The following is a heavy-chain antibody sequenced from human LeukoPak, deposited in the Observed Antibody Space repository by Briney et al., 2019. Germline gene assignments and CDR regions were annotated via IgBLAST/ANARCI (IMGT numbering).Heavy chain of an antibody. CDR3: AQGYLSGWYPN. J-gene: IGHJ4*02. Sequence: GGSLRLSCAVSGFSVGSSGMSWVRQAPGKGLEWISAISLDGETTYYADSVKGRFFISRDSSRNTLYLQLSSPRVEDTAVYYCAQGYLSGWYPNWGQGSLVSVSS. CDR1: GFSVGSSG. CDR2: ISLDGETT. V-gene: IGHV3-23*01. D-gene: IGHD6-19*01.